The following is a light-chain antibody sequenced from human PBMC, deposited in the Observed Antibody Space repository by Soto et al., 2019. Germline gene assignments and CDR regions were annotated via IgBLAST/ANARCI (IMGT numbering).Light chain of an antibody. CDR3: QQYNNWPRT. V-gene: IGKV3-15*01. J-gene: IGKJ1*01. CDR2: GAS. CDR1: QTVTSN. Sequence: EIVMTQSPATLSVSLGERATLSCRASQTVTSNLAWYQQKPGQAPRLLIYGASTRSTSIPARFFGSGSGTEFTLTIGSLQSEDFAVYYCQQYNNWPRTFGQGTKVDIK.